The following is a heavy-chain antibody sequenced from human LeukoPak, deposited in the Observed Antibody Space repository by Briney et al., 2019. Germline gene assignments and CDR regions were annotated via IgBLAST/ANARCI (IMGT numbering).Heavy chain of an antibody. Sequence: SQTLSLTCTVSGGSISSGNSYWSWIRQPAGKGLEWIGHIHSSGSTHYSPSLKSRVTMSVDTSKNQFSLKLSSVTAADTAVYYCARAVGSGSFQTYYYYMDVWGKGTTVTISS. J-gene: IGHJ6*03. CDR1: GGSISSGNSY. CDR2: IHSSGST. CDR3: ARAVGSGSFQTYYYYMDV. D-gene: IGHD3-10*01. V-gene: IGHV4-61*09.